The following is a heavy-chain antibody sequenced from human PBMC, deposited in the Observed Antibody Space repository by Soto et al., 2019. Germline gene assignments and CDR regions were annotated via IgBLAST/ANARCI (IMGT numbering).Heavy chain of an antibody. CDR3: ARVPGIVGATSHYYYYYGMDV. V-gene: IGHV3-53*01. CDR1: GFTVSSNY. CDR2: IYSGGST. Sequence: GGSLSLSCAASGFTVSSNYMSWVRQAPGKGLEWVSVIYSGGSTYYADSVKGRFTISRDNSKNTLYLQMNSLRAEDTAVYYCARVPGIVGATSHYYYYYGMDVWGQGTTVTVSS. J-gene: IGHJ6*02. D-gene: IGHD1-26*01.